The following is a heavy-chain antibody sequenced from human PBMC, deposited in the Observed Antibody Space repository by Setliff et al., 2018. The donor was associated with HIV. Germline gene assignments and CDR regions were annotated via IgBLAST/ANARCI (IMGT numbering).Heavy chain of an antibody. D-gene: IGHD3-22*01. CDR1: GDSTGSYY. V-gene: IGHV4-4*09. J-gene: IGHJ4*02. CDR2: IYTTGST. Sequence: PSETLSLTCPVFGDSTGSYYWSWIRQPPGKGLEWIGYIYTTGSTNYNPSLKSRVTISLDTSKNQLSLKLSSVTAADTAVYYCAHYYYDTSGQPFDYWGQGTLVTVSS. CDR3: AHYYYDTSGQPFDY.